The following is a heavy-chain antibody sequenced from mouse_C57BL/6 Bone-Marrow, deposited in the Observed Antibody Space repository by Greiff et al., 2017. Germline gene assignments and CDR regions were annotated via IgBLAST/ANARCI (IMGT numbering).Heavy chain of an antibody. J-gene: IGHJ4*01. Sequence: QVQLQQPGAELVQPGASVKMSCKASGYTFTSYWITWVKQRPGQGLEWIGDIYPGSGSTNYNEKFKSKATLTVDTSSSTAYMQLSSRTSEDSAVYYCARYYGSSYYAMDYWGQGTSVTVSS. CDR2: IYPGSGST. D-gene: IGHD1-1*01. V-gene: IGHV1-55*01. CDR3: ARYYGSSYYAMDY. CDR1: GYTFTSYW.